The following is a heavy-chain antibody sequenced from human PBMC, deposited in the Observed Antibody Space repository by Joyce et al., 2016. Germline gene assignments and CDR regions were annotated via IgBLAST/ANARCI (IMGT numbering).Heavy chain of an antibody. CDR1: GFTFNVAW. D-gene: IGHD3-10*01. CDR2: IKRKTSGETT. J-gene: IGHJ4*02. Sequence: EVQVAEYGGGLVKPGGSLRLSCAASGFTFNVAWMTWVRQAPGKGLEWGGRIKRKTSGETTEYAAPVKGRFTSSRDDSKNTVSLQMNGLRTEDTAVYFCAADVAEVGFGELDHWGQGTLVTVSS. CDR3: AADVAEVGFGELDH. V-gene: IGHV3-15*01.